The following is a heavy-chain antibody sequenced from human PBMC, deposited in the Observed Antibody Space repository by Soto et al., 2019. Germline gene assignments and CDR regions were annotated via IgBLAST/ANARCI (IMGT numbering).Heavy chain of an antibody. CDR2: INPNSGGT. J-gene: IGHJ4*02. V-gene: IGHV1-2*04. Sequence: ASVNVSCKPSGYTFTGYYIHWVRQAPGQGLECMGWINPNSGGTNYAQKFQGWVTMTRDTSISTAYMELSRLRSDDTAVYYCARDRGGSYFQYYFDYWGQGTLVTVSS. D-gene: IGHD1-26*01. CDR1: GYTFTGYY. CDR3: ARDRGGSYFQYYFDY.